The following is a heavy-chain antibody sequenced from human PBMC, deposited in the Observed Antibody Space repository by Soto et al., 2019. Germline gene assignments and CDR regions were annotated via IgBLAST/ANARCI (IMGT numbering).Heavy chain of an antibody. J-gene: IGHJ5*02. CDR2: IWYDGSNR. D-gene: IGHD6-13*01. CDR3: ARGSSSWYNWFDP. V-gene: IGHV3-33*01. Sequence: PGGSLRLSCAASGFTFSNYGMHWVRQAPGKGLEWVAVIWYDGSNRYYADSVKGRFTISRDNSKNTLFLQMNSLRAEDTAVYYCARGSSSWYNWFDPWGQGTLVTVSS. CDR1: GFTFSNYG.